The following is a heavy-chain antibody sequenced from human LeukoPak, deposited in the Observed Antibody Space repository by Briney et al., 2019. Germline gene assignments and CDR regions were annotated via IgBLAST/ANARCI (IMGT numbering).Heavy chain of an antibody. V-gene: IGHV4-59*01. Sequence: SETLSLTCTVSGDSINTYHWSWVRQPPGKGLEWIGYIYFTGSTNYSPPLKSRVTISVDTSKNQFSLRLTSVTAADTAVYYYARACSSSTCPFDYWGQGTLVTVSS. D-gene: IGHD2-2*01. CDR3: ARACSSSTCPFDY. CDR1: GDSINTYH. CDR2: IYFTGST. J-gene: IGHJ4*02.